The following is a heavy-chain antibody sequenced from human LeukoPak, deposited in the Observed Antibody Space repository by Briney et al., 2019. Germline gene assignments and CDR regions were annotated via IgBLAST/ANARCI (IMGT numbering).Heavy chain of an antibody. CDR2: ISSSSTTI. J-gene: IGHJ4*02. Sequence: QPGGSLRLSCAASGFTLRSYNMNWVRQAPGKGLEWVSYISSSSTTIYYADSVKGRFTISRDNAKNSLYLQMNSLRDEDTAVYYCAISRGSDHWGQGTLVTVSS. CDR1: GFTLRSYN. V-gene: IGHV3-48*02. D-gene: IGHD5-12*01. CDR3: AISRGSDH.